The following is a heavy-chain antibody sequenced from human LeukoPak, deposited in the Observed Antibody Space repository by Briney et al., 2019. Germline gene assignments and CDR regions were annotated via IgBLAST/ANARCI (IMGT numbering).Heavy chain of an antibody. CDR3: ARDHTVDGLVFDY. D-gene: IGHD6-19*01. V-gene: IGHV3-7*01. CDR2: MKQDGSEK. J-gene: IGHJ4*02. Sequence: GGSLRLSCAASGFTFSNYWMNWVRQAPGKGLEWVASMKQDGSEKYYVDSVKGRFTISRDNAKNSLYLQMNSLRAEDAAVYYCARDHTVDGLVFDYWGQGTLVTVSS. CDR1: GFTFSNYW.